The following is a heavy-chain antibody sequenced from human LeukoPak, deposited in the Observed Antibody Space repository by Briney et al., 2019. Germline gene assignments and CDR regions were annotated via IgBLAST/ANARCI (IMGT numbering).Heavy chain of an antibody. V-gene: IGHV4-4*07. D-gene: IGHD3-22*01. J-gene: IGHJ3*02. CDR3: ARNYYYDSRNAFDI. Sequence: SETLSLTCTVSGGSISSYYWSWIRQPAGKGLEWIGRIYTSGSTNYNPSLKSRVPMSVDTSKNQFSLKLSSVTAADTAVYYCARNYYYDSRNAFDIWGQGTMVTVSS. CDR2: IYTSGST. CDR1: GGSISSYY.